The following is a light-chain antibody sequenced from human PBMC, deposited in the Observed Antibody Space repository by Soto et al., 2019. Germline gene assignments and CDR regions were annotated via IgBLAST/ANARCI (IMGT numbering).Light chain of an antibody. Sequence: DVVMTQSPLSLPVTLGQPASISCRSSQSLVHSNGNTYLNWFQQRPGQSPRRLLYKVSIRDSGVPDRFSGSGSSTDFTLKIRRVEADDVGVYCCMQGTHRPRTFGQGTKVEIK. CDR3: MQGTHRPRT. J-gene: IGKJ1*01. CDR2: KVS. V-gene: IGKV2-30*02. CDR1: QSLVHSNGNTY.